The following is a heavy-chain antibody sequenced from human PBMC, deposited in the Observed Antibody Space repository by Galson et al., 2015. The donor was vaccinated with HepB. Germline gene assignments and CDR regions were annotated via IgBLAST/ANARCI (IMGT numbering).Heavy chain of an antibody. CDR3: AREPVTTGKGYYYYYFMDV. D-gene: IGHD4-17*01. J-gene: IGHJ6*03. Sequence: SVKVSCKASGYTFTNYAMNWVRQAPGQGLEWMGWINTNTGNPTYAQGFTGRFVFSLDTSVSTAYLQISSLKIEDTAVYYCAREPVTTGKGYYYYYFMDVWGKGTTVTVPS. CDR2: INTNTGNP. CDR1: GYTFTNYA. V-gene: IGHV7-4-1*02.